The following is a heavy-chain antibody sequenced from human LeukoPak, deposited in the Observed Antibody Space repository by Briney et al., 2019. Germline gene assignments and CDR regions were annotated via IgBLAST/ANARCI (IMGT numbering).Heavy chain of an antibody. CDR2: MNPNSGNT. CDR3: ATTTVTIRDAFDI. J-gene: IGHJ3*02. D-gene: IGHD4-17*01. Sequence: ASVKVSCKASGYTFTSYAINWVRQATGQGLEWMGWMNPNSGNTGYAQKFQGRVTITRNTSISTAYMELSSLRSEDTAVYYCATTTVTIRDAFDIWGQGTMVTVSS. CDR1: GYTFTSYA. V-gene: IGHV1-8*03.